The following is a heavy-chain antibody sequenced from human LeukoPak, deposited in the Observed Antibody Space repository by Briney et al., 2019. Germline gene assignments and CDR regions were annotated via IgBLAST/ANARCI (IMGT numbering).Heavy chain of an antibody. J-gene: IGHJ5*02. D-gene: IGHD2-2*01. CDR2: ISGSGGST. CDR1: GFTFSSYD. Sequence: GGSLRLSCAASGFTFSSYDMSWVRQAPGKGLEWVSAISGSGGSTYYADSVKGRFTISRDNSKSTLYLRMNSLRAEDTALYYCAKDRHAPGRYCSSTTCLPFDPWGQGTLVTVSS. CDR3: AKDRHAPGRYCSSTTCLPFDP. V-gene: IGHV3-23*01.